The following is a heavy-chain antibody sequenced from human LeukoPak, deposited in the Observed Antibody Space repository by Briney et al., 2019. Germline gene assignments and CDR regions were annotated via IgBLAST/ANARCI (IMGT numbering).Heavy chain of an antibody. CDR2: ISSSSSTI. CDR1: GFTFSSYS. J-gene: IGHJ4*02. CDR3: ARGRTMVRGVYDC. Sequence: GGSLRLSCAASGFTFSSYSMNWVRQAPGKGLEWVSYISSSSSTIYYADSVKGRFTISRDNAKNSLYLQMNSLRAEDTAVYYCARGRTMVRGVYDCWGQGTLVTVSS. D-gene: IGHD3-10*01. V-gene: IGHV3-48*01.